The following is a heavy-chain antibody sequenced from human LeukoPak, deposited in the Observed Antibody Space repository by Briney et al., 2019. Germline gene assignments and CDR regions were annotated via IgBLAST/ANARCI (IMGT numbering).Heavy chain of an antibody. CDR3: AKDLHLPNSYGDY. V-gene: IGHV3-23*01. J-gene: IGHJ4*02. D-gene: IGHD5-18*01. CDR2: ISGSGGSI. CDR1: GFTFSSYA. Sequence: GGSLRLSCAASGFTFSSYAMSWVRQAPGKGLEWVSAISGSGGSIYYADSVKGRFTLSRDNSKNTLYLQMNSLRAEDTAVYYCAKDLHLPNSYGDYWGQGTLVNVSS.